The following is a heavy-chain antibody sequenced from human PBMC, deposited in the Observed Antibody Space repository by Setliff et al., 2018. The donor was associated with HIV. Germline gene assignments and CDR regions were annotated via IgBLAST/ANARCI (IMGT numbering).Heavy chain of an antibody. CDR3: AKEGEWQRSRGYMDA. V-gene: IGHV3-30*18. D-gene: IGHD1-26*01. CDR1: GFTFINYD. Sequence: SLRLSCEASGFTFINYDMHWVRQAPGKGLEWVAVISHDGSNEYYSDSVKGRFTISRDNSKNTLYLQMHSLRAEDTAVYYCAKEGEWQRSRGYMDAWGKGTTVTVSS. J-gene: IGHJ6*03. CDR2: ISHDGSNE.